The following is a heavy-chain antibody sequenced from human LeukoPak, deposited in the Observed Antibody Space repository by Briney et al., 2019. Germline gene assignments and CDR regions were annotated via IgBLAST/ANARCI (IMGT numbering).Heavy chain of an antibody. Sequence: SQTLSLTCTVSGGSISSGGYYWSWIRQHPGKRPEWIGYIYYSGSTYYNPSLKSRVTISVDTSKNQFSLKLSSVTAADTAVYYCASHIAAAGTDYGMDVWGQGTTVTVSS. CDR2: IYYSGST. V-gene: IGHV4-31*03. J-gene: IGHJ6*02. CDR3: ASHIAAAGTDYGMDV. CDR1: GGSISSGGYY. D-gene: IGHD6-13*01.